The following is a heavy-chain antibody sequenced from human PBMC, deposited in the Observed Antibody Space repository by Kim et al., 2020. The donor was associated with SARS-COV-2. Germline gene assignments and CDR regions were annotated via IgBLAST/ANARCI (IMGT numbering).Heavy chain of an antibody. CDR2: ISSSSSYI. J-gene: IGHJ6*02. V-gene: IGHV3-21*01. CDR1: GFTFSSYS. CDR3: ARDSGLYSSGPAGMDV. D-gene: IGHD6-19*01. Sequence: GGSLRLSCAASGFTFSSYSMNWVRQAPGKGLEWVSSISSSSSYIYYADSVKGRFTISRDNAKNSLYLQMNSLRAEDTAVYYCARDSGLYSSGPAGMDVWGQGTTVTVSS.